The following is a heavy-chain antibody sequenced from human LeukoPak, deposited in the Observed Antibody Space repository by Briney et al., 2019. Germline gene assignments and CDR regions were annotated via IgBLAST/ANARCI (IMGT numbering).Heavy chain of an antibody. V-gene: IGHV3-30*03. CDR3: APGGDYTFFDY. CDR2: ISYDGSNK. CDR1: GFTFSNFG. J-gene: IGHJ4*02. Sequence: GRSLRLSCVASGFTFSNFGMHWVRQAPGKGLEWVALISYDGSNKYYADSVKGRFTIFRDNSKNTLYLQMNSLRAEDTAVYYCAPGGDYTFFDYWSQGTLVTVSS. D-gene: IGHD4-17*01.